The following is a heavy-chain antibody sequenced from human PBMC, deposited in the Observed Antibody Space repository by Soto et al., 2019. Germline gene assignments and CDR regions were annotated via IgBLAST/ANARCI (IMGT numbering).Heavy chain of an antibody. Sequence: QITLKESGPTLVKVTQTVTLTCTFSGFSLSSTGVGVGWIRQPPGKALEGLALINWNDDKRYNPSLKSRLTITKDTSKNQVVLTRTNMDPVDTAAYYCARSGHNSGFFYYDYWGPGTLVTVSS. CDR3: ARSGHNSGFFYYDY. V-gene: IGHV2-5*01. D-gene: IGHD3-22*01. J-gene: IGHJ4*02. CDR2: INWNDDK. CDR1: GFSLSSTGVG.